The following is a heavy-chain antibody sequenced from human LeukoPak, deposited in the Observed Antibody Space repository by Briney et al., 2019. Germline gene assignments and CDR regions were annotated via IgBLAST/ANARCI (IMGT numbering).Heavy chain of an antibody. V-gene: IGHV3-21*01. CDR3: ARGSYGSGSYAEDY. CDR1: GFTFSSYS. CDR2: ISSSSSYI. J-gene: IGHJ4*02. D-gene: IGHD3-10*01. Sequence: GGSLRLSCAASGFTFSSYSMNWVRQAPGKGLEWVSSISSSSSYIYYADSVKGRFTISRDNAKSSLYLQMNSLRAEDTAVYYCARGSYGSGSYAEDYWGQGTLVTVSS.